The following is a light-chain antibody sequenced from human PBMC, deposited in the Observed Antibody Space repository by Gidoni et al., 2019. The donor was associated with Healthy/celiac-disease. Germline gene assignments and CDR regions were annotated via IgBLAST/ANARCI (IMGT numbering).Light chain of an antibody. V-gene: IGKV2-28*01. CDR2: LGS. J-gene: IGKJ5*01. Sequence: DVVMTQSPLSLPVTPGEPASISCRSSQTLRQSNGNDNLDWYLQKPGQSPQLLIYLGSTRASVVPDRFSGSGSGTDFTLKISRVEAEDVGIYYCMQALQTPITFGQGTRLDIK. CDR1: QTLRQSNGNDN. CDR3: MQALQTPIT.